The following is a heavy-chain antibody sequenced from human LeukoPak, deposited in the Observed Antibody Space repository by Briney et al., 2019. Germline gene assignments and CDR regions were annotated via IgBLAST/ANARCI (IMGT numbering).Heavy chain of an antibody. CDR1: GFSFSSYA. V-gene: IGHV3-53*01. D-gene: IGHD6-13*01. CDR3: ARATSSFGWYFDL. CDR2: IYSGGST. Sequence: PGGSLRLSCAASGFSFSSYAMSWVRQAPGKGLEWVSVIYSGGSTYYADSVKGRFTISRDNSKNTLYLQMNSLRAEDTAVYYCARATSSFGWYFDLWGRGTLVTVSS. J-gene: IGHJ2*01.